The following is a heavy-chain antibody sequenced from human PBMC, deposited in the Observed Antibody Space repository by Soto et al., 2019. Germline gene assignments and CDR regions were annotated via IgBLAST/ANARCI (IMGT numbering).Heavy chain of an antibody. CDR3: ASSGAAPMVRGAIDY. V-gene: IGHV4-59*06. D-gene: IGHD3-10*01. J-gene: IGHJ4*02. Sequence: SETLSLTCTVSGGSISSYYWSWIRQPPGKGLEWIGYIYYSGSTYYNPSLKSRVTISVDTSKNQFSLKLSSVTAADTAVYYCASSGAAPMVRGAIDYWGQGTLVTVSS. CDR2: IYYSGST. CDR1: GGSISSYY.